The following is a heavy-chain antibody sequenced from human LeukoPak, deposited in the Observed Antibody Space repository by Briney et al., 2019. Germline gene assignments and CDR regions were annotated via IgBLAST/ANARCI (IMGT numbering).Heavy chain of an antibody. Sequence: GGSLRLSCAASGFVVSGNHMTWVRQAPRKGLEWVSVISGSGSTFYADSVKGRLTISRDISKNTVYLQMNNLRAEDTAVYYCAGYGGYSFWGQGTLVTVSS. CDR1: GFVVSGNH. V-gene: IGHV3-66*01. CDR2: ISGSGST. D-gene: IGHD4-23*01. J-gene: IGHJ4*02. CDR3: AGYGGYSF.